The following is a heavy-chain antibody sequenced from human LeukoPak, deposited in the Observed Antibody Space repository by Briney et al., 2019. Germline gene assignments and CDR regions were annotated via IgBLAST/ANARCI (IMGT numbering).Heavy chain of an antibody. V-gene: IGHV3-30*03. CDR3: ARSAVVGARGWFDP. D-gene: IGHD1-26*01. CDR1: GFTFSNYG. J-gene: IGHJ5*02. Sequence: GRSLRLSCAASGFTFSNYGIHWVRQAPGKGLQWVAVISDNGSNKHYADSVKGRFTISRDNSKSTLYLQMNSLRAEDTAVYYCARSAVVGARGWFDPWGQGTLVTVSS. CDR2: ISDNGSNK.